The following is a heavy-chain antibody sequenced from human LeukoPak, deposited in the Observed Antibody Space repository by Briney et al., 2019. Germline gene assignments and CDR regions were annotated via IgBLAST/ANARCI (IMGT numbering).Heavy chain of an antibody. CDR2: ISSSSSYI. CDR3: ARDESSNGYCSSTSCPFDY. CDR1: TINFSDYG. J-gene: IGHJ4*02. D-gene: IGHD2-2*01. V-gene: IGHV3-21*01. Sequence: GGSLRLSCAASTINFSDYGMDWVRQAPGKGLEWASSISSSSSYINYADSVKGRFTISRDNAKNSLYLQMNSLRAEDTAVYYCARDESSNGYCSSTSCPFDYWGQGTLVTVSS.